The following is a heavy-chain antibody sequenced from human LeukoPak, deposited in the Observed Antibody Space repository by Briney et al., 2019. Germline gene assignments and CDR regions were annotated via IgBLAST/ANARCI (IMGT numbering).Heavy chain of an antibody. V-gene: IGHV3-23*01. Sequence: GGSLRLSCAASGFTFSSYAMSWVRQAPGKGLEWVSGIDVSDGSTYYADSVKGRFTISRDNSKGTLYLQTNSLRAEDTAVYYCAKDLRVYANWGQGTLVTVSS. J-gene: IGHJ4*02. CDR1: GFTFSSYA. CDR3: AKDLRVYAN. CDR2: IDVSDGST. D-gene: IGHD2-8*01.